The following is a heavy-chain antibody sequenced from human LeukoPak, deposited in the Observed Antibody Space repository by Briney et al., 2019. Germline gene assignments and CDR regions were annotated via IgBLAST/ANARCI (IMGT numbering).Heavy chain of an antibody. CDR3: ARDCVDSPYYFDY. Sequence: SVKVSCNASGCTFTSYAISWVRQAPGQGLEWMGGISPIFGTANYAQKFQGRVTMTADKSTSTAYMELSSLRSEDTAVYYCARDCVDSPYYFDYWGQGTLVTVSS. J-gene: IGHJ4*02. CDR1: GCTFTSYA. CDR2: ISPIFGTA. D-gene: IGHD3/OR15-3a*01. V-gene: IGHV1-69*06.